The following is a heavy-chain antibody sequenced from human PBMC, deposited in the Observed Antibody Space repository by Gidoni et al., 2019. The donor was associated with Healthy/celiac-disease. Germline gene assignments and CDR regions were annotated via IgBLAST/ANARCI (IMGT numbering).Heavy chain of an antibody. Sequence: RSLRLSCAASGFTFRSYAMHWVRQAPGKGVEWVAVISYDGSNKYYADSVKGRFIISRDNSKNTLYLQMNSLRAEDTAVYYCAREGDGYNTLGPFDYWGQGTLVTVSS. CDR1: GFTFRSYA. J-gene: IGHJ4*02. CDR2: ISYDGSNK. D-gene: IGHD5-12*01. CDR3: AREGDGYNTLGPFDY. V-gene: IGHV3-30-3*01.